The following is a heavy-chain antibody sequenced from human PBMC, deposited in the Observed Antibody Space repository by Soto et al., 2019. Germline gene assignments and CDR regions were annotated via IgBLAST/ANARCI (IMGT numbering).Heavy chain of an antibody. CDR2: TYYRSKWYN. Sequence: PSQTLSLTCAISGDSVSSNSAAWNWIRQSLSRGLEWLGRTYYRSKWYNDYAVSVKSRITINPDTSKNQFSLQLNSVTPEDTAVYCCAREPTNWGPFDPWGQGTLVTVSS. J-gene: IGHJ5*02. CDR1: GDSVSSNSAA. V-gene: IGHV6-1*01. CDR3: AREPTNWGPFDP. D-gene: IGHD7-27*01.